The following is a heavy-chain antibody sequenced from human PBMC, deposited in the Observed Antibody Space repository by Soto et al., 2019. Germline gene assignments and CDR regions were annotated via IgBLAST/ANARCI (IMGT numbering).Heavy chain of an antibody. CDR3: ARFDYDILTGDAPYYYGMDV. CDR1: GGTFSSYA. V-gene: IGHV1-69*06. Sequence: SVKVSCKASGGTFSSYAISWVRQAPGQGLEWMGGIIPIFGTANYARKFQGRVTITADKSTSTAYMELSSLRSEDTAVYYGARFDYDILTGDAPYYYGMDVWGQGTTVTVSS. CDR2: IIPIFGTA. D-gene: IGHD3-9*01. J-gene: IGHJ6*02.